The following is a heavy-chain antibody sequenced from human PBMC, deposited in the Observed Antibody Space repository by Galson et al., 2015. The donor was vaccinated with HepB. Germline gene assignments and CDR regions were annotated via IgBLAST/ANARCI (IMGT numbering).Heavy chain of an antibody. J-gene: IGHJ6*02. D-gene: IGHD5-12*01. CDR1: GFTVSSNY. V-gene: IGHV3-66*01. CDR2: IYSGGST. Sequence: SLRLSCAASGFTVSSNYMSWVRQAPGKGLEWVSVIYSGGSTYYADSVKGRFTISRDNSKNTLYLQMNSLRAGDTAVYCCARGGGYDLADYYYYGMDVWGQGTTVTVSS. CDR3: ARGGGYDLADYYYYGMDV.